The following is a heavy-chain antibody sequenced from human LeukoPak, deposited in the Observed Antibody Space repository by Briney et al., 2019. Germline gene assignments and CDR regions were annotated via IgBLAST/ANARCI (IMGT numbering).Heavy chain of an antibody. CDR1: GFTVRNNY. V-gene: IGHV3-66*01. CDR2: IYSGGST. Sequence: PGGSLRLSCAASGFTVRNNYMSWVRQAPGKGLEWVSLIYSGGSTYYADSVKGRFTISRDNSNNTVYLQMNSLRAEDTAVYYCAKIPYGDYVLDYYYYMDVWGKGTTVTISS. J-gene: IGHJ6*03. CDR3: AKIPYGDYVLDYYYYMDV. D-gene: IGHD4-17*01.